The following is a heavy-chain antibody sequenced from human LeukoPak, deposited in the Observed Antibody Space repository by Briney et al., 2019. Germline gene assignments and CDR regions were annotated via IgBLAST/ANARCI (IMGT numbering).Heavy chain of an antibody. V-gene: IGHV4-59*01. D-gene: IGHD3-10*01. CDR3: ARDRGSPDFDY. Sequence: SETLSLTCTVSGGSISSYYWSWTRQPPGKGLEWIGYIYYSGSTNYNPSLKSRVTISVDTSKNQFSLKLSSVPAADTAVYYCARDRGSPDFDYWGQGTLVTVSS. CDR2: IYYSGST. J-gene: IGHJ4*02. CDR1: GGSISSYY.